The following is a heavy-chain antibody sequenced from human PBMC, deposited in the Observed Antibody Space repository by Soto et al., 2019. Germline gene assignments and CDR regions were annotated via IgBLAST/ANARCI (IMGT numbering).Heavy chain of an antibody. CDR2: IIHIFGTA. D-gene: IGHD3-22*01. Sequence: SVKVFYKTSAGASSGYDISWVRQAPGQGLEWMGGIIHIFGTANYSQKFQGRVTITADESKRTAYMELSSLRSEDTAVYYCARGDDNSDYWGQGTLVTVSS. CDR1: AGASSGYD. CDR3: ARGDDNSDY. J-gene: IGHJ4*02. V-gene: IGHV1-69*13.